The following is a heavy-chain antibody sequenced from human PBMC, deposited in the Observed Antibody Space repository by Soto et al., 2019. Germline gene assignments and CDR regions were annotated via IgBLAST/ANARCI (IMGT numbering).Heavy chain of an antibody. V-gene: IGHV3-53*01. CDR1: GFTVSNNY. J-gene: IGHJ4*02. CDR3: ARADERSDYGLKY. CDR2: IYSGDGGST. D-gene: IGHD3-22*01. Sequence: GGSLRLSCAASGFTVSNNYMSWVRQAPGKGLEWVSVIYSGDGGSTYYAESVRGRFTISRDNSKNTLYLQMKSLRAEDTAVYCCARADERSDYGLKYWGQGTLVTVSS.